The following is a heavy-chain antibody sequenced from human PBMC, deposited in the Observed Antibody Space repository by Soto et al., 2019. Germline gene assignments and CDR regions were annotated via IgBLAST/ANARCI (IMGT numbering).Heavy chain of an antibody. D-gene: IGHD4-17*01. CDR1: AFTFINAW. V-gene: IGHV3-15*01. J-gene: IGHJ6*02. CDR2: IKSKTDGGTT. CDR3: TTEERYGDYLKYYYGMDA. Sequence: GGSLRLSCAASAFTFINAWMTWVRQAPGKGLEWVGRIKSKTDGGTTVYAAPVKGRFTISRDDSKTTLYLQMNSLKTEDTAVYYCTTEERYGDYLKYYYGMDAWGQGTTVTVSS.